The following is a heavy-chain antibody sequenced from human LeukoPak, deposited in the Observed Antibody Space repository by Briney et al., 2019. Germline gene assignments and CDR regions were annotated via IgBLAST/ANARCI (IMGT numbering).Heavy chain of an antibody. CDR1: GGTVSRYP. D-gene: IGHD3-3*01. CDR2: INPNSGGT. J-gene: IGHJ3*02. Sequence: ASVKVSCKASGGTVSRYPISWVRQAPGQGLEWMGWINPNSGGTNYAQKFQGRVTMTRDTSISTAYMELSRLRSDDTAVYYCASVFGVDKSGENAFDIWGQGTMVTVSS. V-gene: IGHV1-2*02. CDR3: ASVFGVDKSGENAFDI.